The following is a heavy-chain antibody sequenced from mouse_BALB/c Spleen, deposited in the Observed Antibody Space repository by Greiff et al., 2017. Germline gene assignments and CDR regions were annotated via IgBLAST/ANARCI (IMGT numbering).Heavy chain of an antibody. D-gene: IGHD2-4*01. CDR1: GFNIKDTY. V-gene: IGHV14-3*02. J-gene: IGHJ3*01. CDR2: LDPANGNT. Sequence: VQLQQSGAELVKPGASVKLSCTASGFNIKDTYMHWVKQRPEQGLEWIGRLDPANGNTKYDPKFQGKATITADTSSNTAYLQLSSLTSEDTAVYYCAREGSMIRGWFAYWGQGTLVTVSA. CDR3: AREGSMIRGWFAY.